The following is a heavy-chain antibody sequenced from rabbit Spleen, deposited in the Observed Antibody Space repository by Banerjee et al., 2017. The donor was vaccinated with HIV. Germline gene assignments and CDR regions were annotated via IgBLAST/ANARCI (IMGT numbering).Heavy chain of an antibody. CDR1: GFSFSSSDY. D-gene: IGHD1-1*01. Sequence: QSLEESGGDLVKPGASLTLTCTASGFSFSSSDYMCWVHQAPGKGLEWISCIAGSSSGSTYSATWAKGRFTISKTSSTTVTLHMTSLTVADTATYFCARDLDGVIGWNFGWWGPGTLVTVS. CDR3: ARDLDGVIGWNFGW. CDR2: IAGSSSGST. J-gene: IGHJ4*01. V-gene: IGHV1S40*01.